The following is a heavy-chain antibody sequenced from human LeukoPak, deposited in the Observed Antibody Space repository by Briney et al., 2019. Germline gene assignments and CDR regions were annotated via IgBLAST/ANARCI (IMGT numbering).Heavy chain of an antibody. D-gene: IGHD6-19*01. CDR1: GYIFTDYY. J-gene: IGHJ4*02. CDR3: AREGPGSSGWFFDY. V-gene: IGHV1-2*02. Sequence: ASVKVSCKASGYIFTDYYMHWVQQAPGQGLEWMGWINPHSGGTKYAQKFQGRVTMTRDTSITTAYMEVSRLRSDDTAVYYCAREGPGSSGWFFDYWGQGTLVSVSS. CDR2: INPHSGGT.